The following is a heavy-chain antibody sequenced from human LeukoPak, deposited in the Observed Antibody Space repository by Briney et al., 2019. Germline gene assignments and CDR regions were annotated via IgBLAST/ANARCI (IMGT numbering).Heavy chain of an antibody. CDR1: GFTFSSYA. Sequence: GGSLRLSCTASGFTFSSYAVTWVRQAPGKGLEWVSAISGSGGSTYYADSVKGRFTNSRDHSKNTLYLQMNSLRAEDTAVYYCAKALRIYGNAEFDYWGQGTLVTVSS. CDR2: ISGSGGST. CDR3: AKALRIYGNAEFDY. D-gene: IGHD4-11*01. J-gene: IGHJ4*02. V-gene: IGHV3-23*01.